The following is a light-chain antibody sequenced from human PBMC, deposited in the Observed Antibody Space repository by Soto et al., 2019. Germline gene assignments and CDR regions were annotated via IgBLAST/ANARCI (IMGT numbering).Light chain of an antibody. V-gene: IGLV1-44*01. CDR3: ATWDDNLDGDV. CDR1: RSNIGSNT. Sequence: QSVLTQPPSASGAPGQRVTISCSGSRSNIGSNTVNWYQQLPGTAPKLLIYSHNQRPSGVPDRFSVSKSGTSASLAISGLQSEDEADYYCATWDDNLDGDVFGTGTKLTVL. CDR2: SHN. J-gene: IGLJ1*01.